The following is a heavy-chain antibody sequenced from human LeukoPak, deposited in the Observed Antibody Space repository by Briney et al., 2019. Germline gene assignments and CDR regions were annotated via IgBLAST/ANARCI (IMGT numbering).Heavy chain of an antibody. J-gene: IGHJ4*02. Sequence: ASVKVSCKASGYTFTSYGIRWVRQAPGQGLEWMGWISAYNGNTNYAQKLQGRVTMTTDTSTSTAYMELRSLRSDDTAVYYCARNLHHYGDLDYWGQGTLVTVSS. D-gene: IGHD4-17*01. CDR2: ISAYNGNT. V-gene: IGHV1-18*01. CDR1: GYTFTSYG. CDR3: ARNLHHYGDLDY.